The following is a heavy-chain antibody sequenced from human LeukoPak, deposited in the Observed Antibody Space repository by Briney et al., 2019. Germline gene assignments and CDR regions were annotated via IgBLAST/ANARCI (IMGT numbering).Heavy chain of an antibody. V-gene: IGHV1-18*01. D-gene: IGHD3-22*01. CDR3: ARDEARYSSGYYPNWFDP. Sequence: ASVKLSCKASGYTFTSYGISWVRQAPGQGLEWMGWISAYNGNTNYAQKLQGRVTMTTDTSTSTAYTELGSLRSDDTAVYYCARDEARYSSGYYPNWFDPWGQGTLVTVSS. CDR2: ISAYNGNT. J-gene: IGHJ5*02. CDR1: GYTFTSYG.